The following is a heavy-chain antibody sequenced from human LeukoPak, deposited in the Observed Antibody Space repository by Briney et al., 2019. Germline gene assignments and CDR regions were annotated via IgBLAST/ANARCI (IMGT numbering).Heavy chain of an antibody. V-gene: IGHV1-69*04. CDR1: GVTFSSYA. Sequence: GASVKVSCKASGVTFSSYAISWVRQAPGQGLGWMGRIIPILGIANYAQKFQGRVTITADKSTSTAYMGLSSLRSEDTAVYYCASTYGSGSYADEWGQGTLVTVSS. CDR3: ASTYGSGSYADE. CDR2: IIPILGIA. J-gene: IGHJ4*02. D-gene: IGHD3-10*01.